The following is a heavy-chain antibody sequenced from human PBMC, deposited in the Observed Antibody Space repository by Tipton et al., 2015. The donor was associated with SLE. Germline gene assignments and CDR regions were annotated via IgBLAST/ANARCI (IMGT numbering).Heavy chain of an antibody. Sequence: TLSLTCTVSGGSTCYYYLSWIRQSAGRGLEWIGRIYSSGDRDYNPSLRSRVTMSIDASQNRVSLRLKSVSAADTAVYYCARGSDGEYVRYFDVWGPGTLVAVSS. V-gene: IGHV4-4*07. CDR3: ARGSDGEYVRYFDV. CDR2: IYSSGDR. J-gene: IGHJ2*01. D-gene: IGHD4-17*01. CDR1: GGSTCYYY.